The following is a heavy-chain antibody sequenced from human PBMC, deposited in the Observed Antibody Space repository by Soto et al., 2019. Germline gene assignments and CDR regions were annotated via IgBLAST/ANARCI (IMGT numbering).Heavy chain of an antibody. Sequence: SETLSLTCSVSGGSISGSYWSWIRQSPGKGLEWLGYVYYTGSTNYSPSLRSRVSISVDTSKNEFSLRLCPVTAADTAVYFCARSVAVPGAHIDYWGQGTQVTVSS. D-gene: IGHD6-19*01. J-gene: IGHJ4*02. CDR2: VYYTGST. V-gene: IGHV4-59*01. CDR3: ARSVAVPGAHIDY. CDR1: GGSISGSY.